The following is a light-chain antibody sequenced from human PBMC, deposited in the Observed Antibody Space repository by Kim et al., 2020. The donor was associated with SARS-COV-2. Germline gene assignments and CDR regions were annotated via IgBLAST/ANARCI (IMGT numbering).Light chain of an antibody. CDR2: GAS. CDR3: QQYNNWPQS. Sequence: EIVMTQSPATLSVSPGERATLSCRASQSVSSNLAWYQQKPGQAPRLLIYGASTRATGIPARFSGSGSGTELTLTISSLQSEDFAVYYCQQYNNWPQSFGGGTKVDIK. J-gene: IGKJ4*01. V-gene: IGKV3-15*01. CDR1: QSVSSN.